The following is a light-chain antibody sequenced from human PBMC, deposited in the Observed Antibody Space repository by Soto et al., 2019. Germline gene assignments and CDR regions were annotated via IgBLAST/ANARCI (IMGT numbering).Light chain of an antibody. Sequence: QSVLTQPASVPGSPGQSITISCTGTSSDVGGYNYVSWYQQHPGKAPKLMIYDVSNRPSGVSNRFSGSKSGNTASLTISGLQAEDEADYYCSLYTSSSTPFGTGTKVTVL. J-gene: IGLJ1*01. CDR2: DVS. CDR1: SSDVGGYNY. CDR3: SLYTSSSTP. V-gene: IGLV2-14*01.